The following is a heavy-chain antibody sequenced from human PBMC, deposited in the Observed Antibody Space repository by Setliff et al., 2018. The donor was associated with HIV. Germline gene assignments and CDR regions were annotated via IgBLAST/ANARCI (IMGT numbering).Heavy chain of an antibody. V-gene: IGHV3-74*01. CDR1: GFTFSGYW. Sequence: PGGSLRLSCAASGFTFSGYWMHWVRQAPGKGLVWVSHINSDGSTTNYADSVKGRFTISRDNSKNTLYLQMNSLRPEDTAVYYCAKNLYRSPWSPLDYWGQGTLVTVS. CDR2: INSDGSTT. CDR3: AKNLYRSPWSPLDY. D-gene: IGHD6-19*01. J-gene: IGHJ4*02.